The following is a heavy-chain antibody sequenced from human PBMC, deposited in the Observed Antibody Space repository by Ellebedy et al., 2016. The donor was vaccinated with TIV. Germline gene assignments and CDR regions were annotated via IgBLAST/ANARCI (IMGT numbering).Heavy chain of an antibody. Sequence: SQTLSLTCAISGDSVPSTSSSWSWIRPSPSRGLEWLARSYYRSEWYYDYAVSVRGRISISPDTSKNQFSLQLNSVTPEDSAVYYCARGSHASTWTWGQGTLVTVSS. CDR2: SYYRSEWYY. J-gene: IGHJ5*02. D-gene: IGHD2-2*01. CDR3: ARGSHASTWT. V-gene: IGHV6-1*01. CDR1: GDSVPSTSSS.